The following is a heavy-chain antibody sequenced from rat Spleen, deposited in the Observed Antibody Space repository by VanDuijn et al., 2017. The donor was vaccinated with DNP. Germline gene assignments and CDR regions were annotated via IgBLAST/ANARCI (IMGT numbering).Heavy chain of an antibody. D-gene: IGHD1-11*01. CDR2: ISNDGGNT. CDR1: GFTFSRYG. J-gene: IGHJ2*01. CDR3: ATGWVFAY. V-gene: IGHV5-29*01. Sequence: EVQLVGSGGGLVQPGRSLKLSCAASGFTFSRYGMAWVRQAPKKGLEWVAYISNDGGNTYYRDSVKGRFTISRDNAKRILFLEMDSLRSEDTATYYCATGWVFAYWGQGVMVTVSS.